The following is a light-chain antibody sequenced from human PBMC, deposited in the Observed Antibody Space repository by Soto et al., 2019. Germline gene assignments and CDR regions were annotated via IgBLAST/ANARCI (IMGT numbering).Light chain of an antibody. CDR2: DAS. V-gene: IGKV3-11*01. J-gene: IGKJ1*01. CDR1: QSVSSY. Sequence: ELVLTQSPATLSLSPGERATLSCRASQSVSSYLAWFQQKPGQAPRLLIYDASNRATGIQARFSGSGSGTDFTLTISSLEPEDFAVYYCQQYHNLWTFGQGTKVDIK. CDR3: QQYHNLWT.